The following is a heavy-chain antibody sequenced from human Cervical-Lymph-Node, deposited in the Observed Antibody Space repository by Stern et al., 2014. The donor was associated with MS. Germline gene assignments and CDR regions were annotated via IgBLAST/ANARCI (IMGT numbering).Heavy chain of an antibody. CDR2: VSFSGST. D-gene: IGHD3-10*01. CDR1: GGSISSRSYY. V-gene: IGHV4-39*01. CDR3: ARPKGRDAFDI. J-gene: IGHJ3*02. Sequence: QVQLQESGPGLVKPSETLSLTCTVSGGSISSRSYYWGWIRQPPGKGLEWIGSVSFSGSTYFNPSLKSRVTISVDTSNKWFSLKLSSVTAADTAVYYCARPKGRDAFDIWGQGTMVTVSS.